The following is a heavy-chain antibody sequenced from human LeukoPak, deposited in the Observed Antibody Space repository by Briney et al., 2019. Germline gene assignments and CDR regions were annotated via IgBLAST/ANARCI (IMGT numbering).Heavy chain of an antibody. V-gene: IGHV3-21*01. CDR1: GFTFSSYA. D-gene: IGHD1-1*01. CDR3: ARALTTLTYEGY. CDR2: ISGSNSYI. Sequence: GGSLRLSCAASGFTFSSYAMSWVRQAPGKGLEWVSSISGSNSYIFYADSVKGRFTVSRDNAKDSLYLQMNSLRAEDTAVYYCARALTTLTYEGYWGQGTLVTVSS. J-gene: IGHJ4*02.